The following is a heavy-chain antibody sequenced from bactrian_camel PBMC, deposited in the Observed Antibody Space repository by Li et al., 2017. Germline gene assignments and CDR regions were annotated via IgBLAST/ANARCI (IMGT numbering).Heavy chain of an antibody. CDR1: GFTFSDVA. Sequence: VQLVESGGGSVQAGGSLTLSCAASGFTFSDVAMSWVRQVPGKGLKWVAVINTGGGTYYEDSVKGRFTISQDIAKNTVELQMDSLKPEDTAMYYCAAGFWCRVSSEIGYKYWGQGTQVTVS. CDR3: AAGFWCRVSSEIGYKY. D-gene: IGHD3*01. V-gene: IGHV3S40*01. J-gene: IGHJ4*01. CDR2: INTGGGT.